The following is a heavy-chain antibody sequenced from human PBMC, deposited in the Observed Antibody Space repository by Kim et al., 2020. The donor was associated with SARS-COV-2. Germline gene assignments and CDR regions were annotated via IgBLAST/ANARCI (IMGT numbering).Heavy chain of an antibody. CDR3: AKDDHKGDY. V-gene: IGHV3-23*01. Sequence: GSTYKAGAVKSRYTISRDNSKSTLYLQMNSLRAEDTDVYYCAKDDHKGDYGGQGSLVAVSS. CDR2: GST. J-gene: IGHJ4*02.